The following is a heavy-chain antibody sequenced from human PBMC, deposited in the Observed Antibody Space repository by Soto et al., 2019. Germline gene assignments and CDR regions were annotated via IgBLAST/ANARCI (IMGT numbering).Heavy chain of an antibody. CDR3: ARGDGDYYDGNGSLGRH. CDR1: GFTFSSYW. J-gene: IGHJ4*02. V-gene: IGHV3-74*01. Sequence: EVQLVESGGGIVQPGGSLRLSCAASGFTFSSYWMHWVRQAPGKGLVWVSRINSDGSRTSYADSAKGRFTISRDNAKNTGYLQMNSLRAEDTAVYYCARGDGDYYDGNGSLGRHLGQGTLVTVSS. D-gene: IGHD3-22*01. CDR2: INSDGSRT.